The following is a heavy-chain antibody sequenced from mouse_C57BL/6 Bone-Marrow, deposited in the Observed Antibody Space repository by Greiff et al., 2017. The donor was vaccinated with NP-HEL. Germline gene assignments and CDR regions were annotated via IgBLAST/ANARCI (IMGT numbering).Heavy chain of an antibody. D-gene: IGHD1-1*01. V-gene: IGHV2-4*01. CDR3: ATAITTVVTHYYAMDY. CDR1: GFSLTSYG. CDR2: IWSGGST. Sequence: VQLQESGPGLVQPSQSLSITCTVSGFSLTSYGVHWVRQPPGKGLEWLGVIWSGGSTDYNAAFISRLSISKDNSKSQVFFKMNSLQADDTAIYYCATAITTVVTHYYAMDYWGQGTSVTVSS. J-gene: IGHJ4*01.